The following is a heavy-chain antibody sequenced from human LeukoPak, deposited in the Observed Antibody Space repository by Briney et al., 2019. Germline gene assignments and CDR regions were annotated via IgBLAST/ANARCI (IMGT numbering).Heavy chain of an antibody. CDR2: IYSGGST. CDR3: AGIGYGVFQH. D-gene: IGHD5-12*01. J-gene: IGHJ4*02. CDR1: GFTVSSNY. V-gene: IGHV3-66*01. Sequence: GGSLRLSCEASGFTVSSNYMSWVRQAPGKGLEWVSVIYSGGSTYYADSAKGRFTISRDNSENTLYLQMHSLSAEDTAVYYCAGIGYGVFQHWGQGTLVTVSS.